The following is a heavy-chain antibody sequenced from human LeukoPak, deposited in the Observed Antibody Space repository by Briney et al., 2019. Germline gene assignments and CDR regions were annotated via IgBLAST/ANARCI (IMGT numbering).Heavy chain of an antibody. V-gene: IGHV4-59*01. D-gene: IGHD2-15*01. Sequence: SETLSLTCTVSGGSISSYYWSWIRQPPGKGLEWIGYIYYSGSTNYNPSLKSRDTISLDTSKNQFSLKLSSVTAADTAVYYCARDQREYCSGGSCYPFWFDPWGQGTLVTVSS. CDR3: ARDQREYCSGGSCYPFWFDP. CDR1: GGSISSYY. CDR2: IYYSGST. J-gene: IGHJ5*02.